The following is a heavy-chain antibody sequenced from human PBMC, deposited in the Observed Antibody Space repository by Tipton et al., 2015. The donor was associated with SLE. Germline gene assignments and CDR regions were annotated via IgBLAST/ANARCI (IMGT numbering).Heavy chain of an antibody. CDR2: IYYSGST. Sequence: TLSLTCTVSGGSISSGDYYWRWFRQPPGKGLEWIGYIYYSGSTYYNPSLKSRVTISVDTSKNQFSLKLSSVTAADTAVYYCVYGDWLGLDYWGQGTLVTVSS. D-gene: IGHD4-17*01. J-gene: IGHJ4*02. CDR3: VYGDWLGLDY. CDR1: GGSISSGDYY. V-gene: IGHV4-30-4*01.